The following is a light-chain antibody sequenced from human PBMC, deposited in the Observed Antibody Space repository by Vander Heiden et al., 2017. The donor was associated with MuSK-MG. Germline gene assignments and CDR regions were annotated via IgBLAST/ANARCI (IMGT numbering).Light chain of an antibody. CDR3: QQSDSTPSYT. CDR1: QSISSY. J-gene: IGKJ2*01. CDR2: AAS. V-gene: IGKV1-39*01. Sequence: QMTPFPSSLSASVGDRVTITCRASQSISSYLNWYQQKPGKAPKLLIYAASSLQSGVPSRVSGSGSGTDFTLTISCLQPEDFATYYCQQSDSTPSYTFGQGTKVEIK.